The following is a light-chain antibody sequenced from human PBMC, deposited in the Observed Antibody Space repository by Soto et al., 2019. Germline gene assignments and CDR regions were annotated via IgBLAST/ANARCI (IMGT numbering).Light chain of an antibody. CDR1: QGISSY. V-gene: IGKV1-9*01. CDR2: AAS. Sequence: IQLTQSPSSLSASVGDRVTITCRASQGISSYLGWYQQKPGKAPKLLIYAASTLHTGVPSRFSGSGSGTEFTLTISSLQPEDFATYYCQQLNSYLITFGQGTRLEIK. CDR3: QQLNSYLIT. J-gene: IGKJ5*01.